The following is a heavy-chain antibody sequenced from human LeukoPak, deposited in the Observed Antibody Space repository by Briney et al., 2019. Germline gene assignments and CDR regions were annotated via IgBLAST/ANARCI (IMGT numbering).Heavy chain of an antibody. V-gene: IGHV4-59*01. CDR1: GGSISSYY. Sequence: SETLSLTCTVSGGSISSYYWSWIRQPPGKGLEWIGYIHYSGSTSYNPSLKSRVTISVDTSKNQISLKVRSATAADTAVYYCARTTEDCSSTSCYQYWFDPWGQGTLATVSS. J-gene: IGHJ5*02. CDR2: IHYSGST. CDR3: ARTTEDCSSTSCYQYWFDP. D-gene: IGHD2-2*01.